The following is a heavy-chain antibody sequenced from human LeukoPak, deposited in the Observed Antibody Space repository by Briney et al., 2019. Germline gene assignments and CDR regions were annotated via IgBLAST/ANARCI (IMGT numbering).Heavy chain of an antibody. Sequence: QPGGSLRLSCAASGFTFSSYAMHWVRQAPGKGLEWVAVISYDGSNKYYADSVKGRFTISRDNSKNTLYLQMNSLRAEDTAVYYCARAPGVGGDYVHWFDPWGQGTLVTVSS. CDR1: GFTFSSYA. CDR2: ISYDGSNK. D-gene: IGHD4-17*01. J-gene: IGHJ5*02. V-gene: IGHV3-30-3*01. CDR3: ARAPGVGGDYVHWFDP.